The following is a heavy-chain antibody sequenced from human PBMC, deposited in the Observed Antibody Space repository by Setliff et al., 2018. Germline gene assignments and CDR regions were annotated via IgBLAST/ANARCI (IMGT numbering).Heavy chain of an antibody. Sequence: ASVKVSCKASGGTFSSYGISWVRQAPGQGLEWMGGIIPFFGTVDYTQKFQGRVTITTDESTSTAYMELSSLRYEDTAVYYCARQPMDTIMVTFDYWGQGILVTVSS. D-gene: IGHD5-12*01. V-gene: IGHV1-69*05. CDR2: IIPFFGTV. CDR3: ARQPMDTIMVTFDY. CDR1: GGTFSSYG. J-gene: IGHJ4*02.